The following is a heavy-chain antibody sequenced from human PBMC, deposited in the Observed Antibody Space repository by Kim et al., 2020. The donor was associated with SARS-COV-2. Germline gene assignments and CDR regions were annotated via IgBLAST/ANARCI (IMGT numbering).Heavy chain of an antibody. D-gene: IGHD4-17*01. Sequence: ASVKVSCKASGYTFTSYDINWVRQATGQGLEWMGWMNPNSGNTGYAQKFQGRVTMTRNTSISTAYMELSSLRSEDTAVYYCARVYPTVTTLDYWGQGTLVTVSA. CDR1: GYTFTSYD. J-gene: IGHJ4*02. CDR3: ARVYPTVTTLDY. CDR2: MNPNSGNT. V-gene: IGHV1-8*01.